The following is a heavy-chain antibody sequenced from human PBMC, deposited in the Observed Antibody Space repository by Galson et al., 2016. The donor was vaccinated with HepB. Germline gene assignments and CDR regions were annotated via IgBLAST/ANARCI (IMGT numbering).Heavy chain of an antibody. J-gene: IGHJ4*02. Sequence: SLRLSCAASGFTFSSYSMNWVRQAPGKGLEWVSYISPSSTTKYYADSVKGRFTISRDNSKNSLFLQMNSLSDEDTAVYYCARDFDYWGQGTLVTVSS. V-gene: IGHV3-48*02. CDR1: GFTFSSYS. CDR2: ISPSSTTK. CDR3: ARDFDY.